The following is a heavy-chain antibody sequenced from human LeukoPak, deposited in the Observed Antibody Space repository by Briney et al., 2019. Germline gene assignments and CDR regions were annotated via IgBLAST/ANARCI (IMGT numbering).Heavy chain of an antibody. J-gene: IGHJ4*02. D-gene: IGHD6-13*01. V-gene: IGHV2-5*02. CDR2: IYWDDDK. CDR1: GFSLTTGGVG. Sequence: SGPTLVNPTQTLTLTCTFSGFSLTTGGVGVGWNRQPPGKALECLALIYWDDDKRYSPSLKSRLTITKDTSKDQVVLTMTNMDPVDTATYYCAHRHAAAAGLPFDYWGQGTLVTVSS. CDR3: AHRHAAAAGLPFDY.